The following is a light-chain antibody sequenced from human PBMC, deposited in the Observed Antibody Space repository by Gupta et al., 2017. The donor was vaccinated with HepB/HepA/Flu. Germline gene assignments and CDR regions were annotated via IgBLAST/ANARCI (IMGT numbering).Light chain of an antibody. CDR2: GAS. CDR1: QSVSSSY. J-gene: IGKJ1*01. Sequence: EIVLTQSPGTLSLSPGERATLSCRASQSVSSSYLAWYQQKPGQAPRLLIYGASSRATGIPDRFSGSGSGTDFTVTISRLEPEDFAVYYCQQYGRSSWTFGQGTKGEIK. V-gene: IGKV3-20*01. CDR3: QQYGRSSWT.